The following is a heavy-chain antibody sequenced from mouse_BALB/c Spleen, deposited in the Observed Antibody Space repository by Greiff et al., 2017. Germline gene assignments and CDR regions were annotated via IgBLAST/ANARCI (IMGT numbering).Heavy chain of an antibody. CDR1: GYSITSGYY. Sequence: EVKLMESGPGLVKPSQSLSLTCSVTGYSITSGYYWNWIRQFPGNKLEWMGYISYDGSNNYNPSLKNRISITRDTSKNQFFLKLNSVTTEDTATYYCARDGLRVYAMDYWGQGTSVTVSS. J-gene: IGHJ4*01. D-gene: IGHD2-2*01. CDR3: ARDGLRVYAMDY. CDR2: ISYDGSN. V-gene: IGHV3-6*02.